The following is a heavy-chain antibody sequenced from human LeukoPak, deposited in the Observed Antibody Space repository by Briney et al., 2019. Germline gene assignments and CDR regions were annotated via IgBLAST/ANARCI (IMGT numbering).Heavy chain of an antibody. CDR1: GFTFDDYA. D-gene: IGHD5-18*01. V-gene: IGHV3-21*01. CDR3: ARFLVGYSYVRPFDY. CDR2: ISSSSSYI. J-gene: IGHJ4*02. Sequence: PGGSLRLSCAASGFTFDDYAMHWVRHAPGKGLEWVSSISSSSSYIYYADSVKGRFTISRDNAKNSLYLQMNSLRAEDTAVYYCARFLVGYSYVRPFDYWGQGTLVAVSS.